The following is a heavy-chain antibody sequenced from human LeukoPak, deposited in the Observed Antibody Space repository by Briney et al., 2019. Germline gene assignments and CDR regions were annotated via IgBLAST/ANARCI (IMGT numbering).Heavy chain of an antibody. CDR1: GYSFTSYW. V-gene: IGHV5-51*01. Sequence: GESLKISCKGSGYSFTSYWIVWVRQMAGKGLEWRGIIYPGDSDTRYSPSFQGQVTISADKSISTAYLQWSSLKASDTAMYYCARSLGVYYYGMDVWGQGTTVTVSS. J-gene: IGHJ6*02. CDR2: IYPGDSDT. CDR3: ARSLGVYYYGMDV.